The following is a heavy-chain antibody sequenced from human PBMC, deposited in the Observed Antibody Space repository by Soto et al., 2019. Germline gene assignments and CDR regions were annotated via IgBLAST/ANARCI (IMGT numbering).Heavy chain of an antibody. J-gene: IGHJ4*02. D-gene: IGHD3-3*01. Sequence: ASVKVSCKASGYIFTRYYMHWVRQAPGQGLEWMGIINPSGGSTSYTQKFQGRVTMTRDTSISTAYMEVSRLRSDDAAVYYCARDLDGDDYFDYWGQGTLVTVSS. CDR3: ARDLDGDDYFDY. CDR2: INPSGGST. CDR1: GYIFTRYY. V-gene: IGHV1-46*01.